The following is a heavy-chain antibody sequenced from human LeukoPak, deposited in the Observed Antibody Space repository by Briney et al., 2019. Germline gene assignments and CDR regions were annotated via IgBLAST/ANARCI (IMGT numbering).Heavy chain of an antibody. CDR1: GFTFSSYS. V-gene: IGHV3-21*01. CDR3: ARDTQLGWFDP. CDR2: ISSSGSYI. D-gene: IGHD3-10*01. J-gene: IGHJ5*02. Sequence: GGSLRLSCAASGFTFSSYSMNWVRQAPGKGLEWVSSISSSGSYIYYADSVKGRFTISRDNAKNSLYLQMNSLRAEDTAVYYCARDTQLGWFDPWGQGTLVTVSS.